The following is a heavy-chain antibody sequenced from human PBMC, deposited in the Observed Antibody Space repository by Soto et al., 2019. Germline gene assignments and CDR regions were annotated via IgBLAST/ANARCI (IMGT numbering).Heavy chain of an antibody. CDR1: GFTFSSYS. Sequence: GSLRLSCAASGFTFSSYSMNWVRQAPGKGLEWVSSISSSSSYIYYADSVKGRFTISRDNAKNSLYLQMNSLRAEDTAVYYCARDGYNHYYYYGMDVWGQGTTVTVSS. CDR2: ISSSSSYI. CDR3: ARDGYNHYYYYGMDV. D-gene: IGHD5-12*01. V-gene: IGHV3-21*01. J-gene: IGHJ6*02.